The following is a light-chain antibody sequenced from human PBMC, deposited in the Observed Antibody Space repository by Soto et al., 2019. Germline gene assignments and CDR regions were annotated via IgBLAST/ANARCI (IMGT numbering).Light chain of an antibody. CDR2: DAS. V-gene: IGKV1-5*01. CDR3: HHYGNSPKT. J-gene: IGKJ1*01. CDR1: QTITRW. Sequence: DIQMTQSPSTLSASVGDRVTITCQASQTITRWMAWYQQKPGKAPKLLIYDASTLESGVPSRFSGSRSGTEFTLTISRLEPEDFAVYYCHHYGNSPKTFGQGTKVDIK.